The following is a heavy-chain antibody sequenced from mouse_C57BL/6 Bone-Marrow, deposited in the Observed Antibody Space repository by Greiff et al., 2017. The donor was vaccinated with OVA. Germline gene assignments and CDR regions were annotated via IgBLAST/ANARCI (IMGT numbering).Heavy chain of an antibody. CDR3: AREGDGSSPHYYAMDD. J-gene: IGHJ4*01. Sequence: EVQLQQSGPELVKPGASVKIPCKASGYTFTDYNMDWVKQSHGKSLEWIGDINPNNGGTIYNQKFKGKATLTVDKSSSTAYMELRSLTSEDTAVYYCAREGDGSSPHYYAMDDWGQGTSVTVSS. CDR2: INPNNGGT. D-gene: IGHD1-1*01. CDR1: GYTFTDYN. V-gene: IGHV1-18*01.